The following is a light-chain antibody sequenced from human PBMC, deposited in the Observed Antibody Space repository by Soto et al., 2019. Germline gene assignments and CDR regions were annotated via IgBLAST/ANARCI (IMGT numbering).Light chain of an antibody. J-gene: IGKJ1*01. CDR1: QSVLYSSNNKNY. V-gene: IGKV4-1*01. CDR2: WAS. Sequence: DIVMTQSPDSLAVSLGERATINCKSSQSVLYSSNNKNYLAWYQQKPGQPPRLLIYWASTRESGVPDRFSGSGSGIDLTLTISSLQAEDVAFYYCHQYYSTPPTFGQGTKVEIK. CDR3: HQYYSTPPT.